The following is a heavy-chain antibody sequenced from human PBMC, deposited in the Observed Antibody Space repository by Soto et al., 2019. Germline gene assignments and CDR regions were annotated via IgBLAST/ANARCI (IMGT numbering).Heavy chain of an antibody. CDR3: TRDHDDSSDAFDI. Sequence: EVQLVESGGGLVQPGGSLRLSCAASRFSFNKYWMSWVRQAPGKGLEWVANIKEDGSEKYYVDSVKGRFTVSRDNAKNSLYLQMNSLRVEDTDMYYCTRDHDDSSDAFDIWGQGTMVTVSS. CDR1: RFSFNKYW. CDR2: IKEDGSEK. D-gene: IGHD3-3*01. V-gene: IGHV3-7*01. J-gene: IGHJ3*02.